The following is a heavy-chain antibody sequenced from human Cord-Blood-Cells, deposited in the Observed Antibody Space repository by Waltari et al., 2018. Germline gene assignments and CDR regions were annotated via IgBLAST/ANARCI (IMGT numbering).Heavy chain of an antibody. J-gene: IGHJ5*02. CDR1: GSTFTSYD. Sequence: QVQLVPSGAEVKKPGAAVKVSCKASGSTFTSYDINWVRQATGQGLEWMGWRNPISGNTGYAQKVQGRVTITRNTSISTAYMELSSLRSEDTAVYYCARSSIGFLEWRRWFDPWGQGTLVTVSS. V-gene: IGHV1-8*03. D-gene: IGHD3-3*02. CDR3: ARSSIGFLEWRRWFDP. CDR2: RNPISGNT.